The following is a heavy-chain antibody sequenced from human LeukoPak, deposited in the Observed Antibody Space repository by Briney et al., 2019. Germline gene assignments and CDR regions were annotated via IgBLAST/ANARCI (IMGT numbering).Heavy chain of an antibody. CDR2: INPNSGGT. CDR3: AREYYDSSGYYPGPLDY. J-gene: IGHJ4*02. CDR1: GYTFTGYY. Sequence: ASVKVSCKASGYTFTGYYMHWVRQAPGQGLEWMGWINPNSGGTNYAQKFQGRVTMTRDTSISTAYMELSRLRSDDTAAYYCAREYYDSSGYYPGPLDYWGQGTLVTVSS. V-gene: IGHV1-2*02. D-gene: IGHD3-22*01.